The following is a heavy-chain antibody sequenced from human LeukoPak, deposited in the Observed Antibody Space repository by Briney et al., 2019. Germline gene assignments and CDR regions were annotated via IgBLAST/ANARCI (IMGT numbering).Heavy chain of an antibody. J-gene: IGHJ4*02. Sequence: PGGSLRLSCAASGFTFSSYWMSWVRQAPGKGLEWVANIKQDGSEKYYVDSVKGRFTISRDNAKNSLYLQMNSLRAEDTAVYYCARVGVLRFLEWLTQTQNPLDSFDYWGQGTLVTVSS. CDR3: ARVGVLRFLEWLTQTQNPLDSFDY. V-gene: IGHV3-7*01. CDR2: IKQDGSEK. D-gene: IGHD3-3*01. CDR1: GFTFSSYW.